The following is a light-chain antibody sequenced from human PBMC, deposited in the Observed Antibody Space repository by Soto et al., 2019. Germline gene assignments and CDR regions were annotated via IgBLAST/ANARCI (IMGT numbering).Light chain of an antibody. CDR3: QQYGSSPSIT. CDR1: QSVSSSY. CDR2: DAS. J-gene: IGKJ5*01. Sequence: EIVLTQSPGTLSWSPGERATISCRASQSVSSSYLAWYQQKPGQAPSLLIYDASSRATGIPDRFSSSGSGTDFTLPISRLEPEDVAVYYCQQYGSSPSITFGQGTRLEIK. V-gene: IGKV3-20*01.